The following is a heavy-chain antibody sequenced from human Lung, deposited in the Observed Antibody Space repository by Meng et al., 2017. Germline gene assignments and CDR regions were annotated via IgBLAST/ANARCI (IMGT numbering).Heavy chain of an antibody. CDR3: ARDEDISAAGKLFGDY. CDR1: GYNFPDYS. J-gene: IGHJ4*02. Sequence: LGRSGAGVKKPGASVKASCKPSGYNFPDYSIHWVRRAPGHGLEWMGRINPKSGDTHYAQKFQARVTMTGDTSISTAYMELSGLRSDDTAMYYCARDEDISAAGKLFGDYWGQGTLVTVSS. V-gene: IGHV1-2*06. D-gene: IGHD6-25*01. CDR2: INPKSGDT.